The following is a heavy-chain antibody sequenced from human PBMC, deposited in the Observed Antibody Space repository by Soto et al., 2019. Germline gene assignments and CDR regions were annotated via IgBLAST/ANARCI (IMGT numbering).Heavy chain of an antibody. D-gene: IGHD6-19*01. CDR2: IYHSGST. V-gene: IGHV4-31*03. CDR3: ARSPGRGWSFDY. Sequence: PSETLSLTCTVSGGSISSGGYYWSWIRQHPGKGLEWIGYIYHSGSTYYNPSLKSRVTISVDTSKNQFSLKLSSVTAADTAVYYCARSPGRGWSFDYWGQGTLVTVSS. J-gene: IGHJ4*02. CDR1: GGSISSGGYY.